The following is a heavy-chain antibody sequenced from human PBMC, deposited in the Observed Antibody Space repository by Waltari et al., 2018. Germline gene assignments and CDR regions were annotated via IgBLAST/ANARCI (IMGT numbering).Heavy chain of an antibody. CDR3: ARRVIQWYFDF. D-gene: IGHD2-21*01. CDR1: GGSFTGFYY. Sequence: QVQLQQWGAGLLKPSETLSLTCGVYGGSFTGFYYWTWIRQSPGKGLEWIVEINHSGSTNYNPALKSRLTISVDTSKNQFSLNLSSVTAADTAVYYCARRVIQWYFDFWGRGTLVTVSS. V-gene: IGHV4-34*01. CDR2: INHSGST. J-gene: IGHJ2*01.